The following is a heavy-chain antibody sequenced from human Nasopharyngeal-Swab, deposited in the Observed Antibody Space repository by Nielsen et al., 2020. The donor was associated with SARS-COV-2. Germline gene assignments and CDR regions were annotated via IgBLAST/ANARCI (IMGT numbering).Heavy chain of an antibody. CDR1: GFTFSDYY. CDR3: ARGGVVAAKPV. V-gene: IGHV3-11*01. CDR2: ISSSGSTI. D-gene: IGHD2-15*01. J-gene: IGHJ6*02. Sequence: GESLKISCAASGFTFSDYYMSWIRQAPGKGLEWVSYISSSGSTIYYADSVKGRFTISRDNAKNSLYLQMNSLRAEDTAVYYCARGGVVAAKPVWGQGTTVTVSS.